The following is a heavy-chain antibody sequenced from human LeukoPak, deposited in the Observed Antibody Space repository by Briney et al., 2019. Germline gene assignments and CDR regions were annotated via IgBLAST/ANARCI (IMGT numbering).Heavy chain of an antibody. Sequence: ASVKVSCKASGYTFTGYYMHWVRQATGQGLEWMGWMNPNSGNTGYAQKFQGRVTMTRNTSISTAYMELSSLRSEDTAVYYCARNSRVTMIVDAFDIWGQGTMVTVSS. CDR1: GYTFTGYY. J-gene: IGHJ3*02. CDR3: ARNSRVTMIVDAFDI. D-gene: IGHD3-22*01. CDR2: MNPNSGNT. V-gene: IGHV1-8*02.